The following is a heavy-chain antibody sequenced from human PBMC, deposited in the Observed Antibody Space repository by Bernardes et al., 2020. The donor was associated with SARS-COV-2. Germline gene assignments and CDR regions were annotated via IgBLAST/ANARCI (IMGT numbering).Heavy chain of an antibody. J-gene: IGHJ4*02. V-gene: IGHV4-39*01. D-gene: IGHD3-10*01. CDR3: ARRGGAGRSFDY. CDR1: GGSISTSSSW. Sequence: SETLSLTRTVSGGSISTSSSWWAWIRQPPGKGLEWIGSVYSSGTTYYNPSLKNRVAIFVDTSKNQFSLSLSSVTATDTAVFYCARRGGAGRSFDYWGQGAQVTVSS. CDR2: VYSSGTT.